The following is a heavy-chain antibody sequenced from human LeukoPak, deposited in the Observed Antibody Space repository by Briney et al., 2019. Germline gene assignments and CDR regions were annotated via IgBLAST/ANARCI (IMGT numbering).Heavy chain of an antibody. D-gene: IGHD2-2*01. Sequence: PGRSLRLSCAASGFTFSSYGMNWVRQAPGKGLEWVSSISDSGYYIYYTDSVKGRFTISRDNAKNSLYLQMNSLRAEDTAVYYCANHLACGSTSCPPFDSWGQGTLVTVSS. V-gene: IGHV3-21*01. J-gene: IGHJ4*02. CDR3: ANHLACGSTSCPPFDS. CDR2: ISDSGYYI. CDR1: GFTFSSYG.